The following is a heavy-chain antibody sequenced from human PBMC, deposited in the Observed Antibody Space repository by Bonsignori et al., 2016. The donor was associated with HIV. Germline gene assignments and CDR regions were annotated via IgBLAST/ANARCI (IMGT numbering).Heavy chain of an antibody. CDR2: IRYDGNNE. CDR3: AKDEFCSGGSCYALVD. Sequence: VRQAPGKGLEWVAFIRYDGNNEYYADSVKGRYTISRDNSKNTLDLQMSGLRAEGTAVYYCAKDEFCSGGSCYALVDWGQGTLVTVSS. D-gene: IGHD2-15*01. V-gene: IGHV3-30*02. J-gene: IGHJ4*02.